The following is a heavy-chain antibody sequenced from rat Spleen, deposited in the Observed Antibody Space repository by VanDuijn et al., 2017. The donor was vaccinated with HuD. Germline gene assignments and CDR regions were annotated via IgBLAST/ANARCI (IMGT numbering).Heavy chain of an antibody. Sequence: EVQLVESGGGFVQPGRSMKVSCAASGFTFSNYDMAWVRQAPTKGLEWVASINFDGSGTYYRDSVKGRFTISRDTAKSTLYLQMNSLRSEDTATYYCTRDSYRSYVSHYWGQGVMVTVSS. V-gene: IGHV5-20*01. D-gene: IGHD1-8*01. CDR2: INFDGSGT. CDR3: TRDSYRSYVSHY. J-gene: IGHJ2*01. CDR1: GFTFSNYD.